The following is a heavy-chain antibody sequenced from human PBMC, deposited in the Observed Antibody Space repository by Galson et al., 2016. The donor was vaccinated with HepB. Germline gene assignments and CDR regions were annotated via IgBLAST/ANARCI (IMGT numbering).Heavy chain of an antibody. D-gene: IGHD1-26*01. V-gene: IGHV3-23*01. Sequence: SLRLSCAASGFTFSNYAMTWVRQAPGKGLEWVSSISSSGEHISYADSVKGRFTISRDNSKNTVSLLMSSLRADDTAIYYCAKVSFSDLDYWGQGTLVTVSS. CDR3: AKVSFSDLDY. CDR1: GFTFSNYA. J-gene: IGHJ4*02. CDR2: ISSSGEHI.